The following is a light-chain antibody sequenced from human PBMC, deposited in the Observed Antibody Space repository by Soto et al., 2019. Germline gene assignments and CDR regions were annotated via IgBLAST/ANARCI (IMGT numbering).Light chain of an antibody. CDR1: SSDVGGYNY. Sequence: QSALTQNASVSGSPGQSITISCTGTSSDVGGYNYVSWYQQHPGKAPKLMIYEVSNRPSGVSNRFSGSKSGNTASLTISGLQAEDEADYYCSSYTSSTPYVFGTGTKLTVL. V-gene: IGLV2-14*01. CDR3: SSYTSSTPYV. CDR2: EVS. J-gene: IGLJ1*01.